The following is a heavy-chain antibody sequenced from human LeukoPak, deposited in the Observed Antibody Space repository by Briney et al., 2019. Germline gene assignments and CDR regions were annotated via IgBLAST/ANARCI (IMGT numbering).Heavy chain of an antibody. V-gene: IGHV3-53*01. J-gene: IGHJ4*02. CDR2: TSASGGST. Sequence: GGSLRLSCAASGFTVSSNYMTWVRQAPGKGLEWVSGTSASGGSTYYADSVKGRFTISRDNAKNSLYLQMNSLRAEDTAVYYCARERGDKYYYDSSGYFQFDYWGQGTLVTVSS. CDR1: GFTVSSNY. D-gene: IGHD3-22*01. CDR3: ARERGDKYYYDSSGYFQFDY.